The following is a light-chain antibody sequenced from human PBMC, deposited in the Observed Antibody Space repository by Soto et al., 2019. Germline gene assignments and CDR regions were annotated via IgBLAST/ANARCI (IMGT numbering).Light chain of an antibody. V-gene: IGKV3-15*01. Sequence: EIVMTQSPATLSVSPGDRVTLSCRASQSAISNLAWYQQKPGQTPRLLIYDASTRATDIPARFSGSGSGTDFTLTISSLLSEDFAVYYCHQYYKWPLTFGGGTKVDIK. J-gene: IGKJ4*01. CDR3: HQYYKWPLT. CDR1: QSAISN. CDR2: DAS.